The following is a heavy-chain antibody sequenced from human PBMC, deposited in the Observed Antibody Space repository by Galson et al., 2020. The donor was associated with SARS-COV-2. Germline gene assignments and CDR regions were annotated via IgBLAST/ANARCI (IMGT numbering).Heavy chain of an antibody. V-gene: IGHV3-23*01. CDR2: ISARCDAT. J-gene: IGHJ4*02. Sequence: GESLKISCAASGFAFSTYALSWVRQAPGRGLEWVSAISARCDATYYADSVKGRFTISRDNSKNTLYLQMNSLRAEDTAVYYCAKDYDILTGPSWGQGTLVTVSS. D-gene: IGHD3-9*01. CDR3: AKDYDILTGPS. CDR1: GFAFSTYA.